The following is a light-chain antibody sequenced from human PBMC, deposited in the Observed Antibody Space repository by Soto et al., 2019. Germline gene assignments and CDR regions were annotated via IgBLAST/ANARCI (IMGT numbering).Light chain of an antibody. Sequence: EIVLTQSPGTLSLSPGERATLSCRASQSVSSSYFAWYQQKPGQAPRLLIYGASSRATGIPDRFSGSGSGTDFTLIISRLEPEDFAVYYCQQYGSSPGFTFGPGTKVDIK. J-gene: IGKJ3*01. CDR2: GAS. CDR3: QQYGSSPGFT. CDR1: QSVSSSY. V-gene: IGKV3-20*01.